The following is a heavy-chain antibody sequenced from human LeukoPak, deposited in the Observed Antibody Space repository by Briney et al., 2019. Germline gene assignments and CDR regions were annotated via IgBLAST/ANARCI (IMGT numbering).Heavy chain of an antibody. V-gene: IGHV1-2*02. J-gene: IGHJ5*02. CDR1: GYTFTAYY. CDR3: VRSSGGSGKWGDNWFDP. D-gene: IGHD3-10*01. Sequence: ASVKVSCKTSGYTFTAYYVHWVRQVPGQGLQWVGWINPNTGGTNYAETFQGRVTVTRDTSISTAYLELTGLRSDDTAVYYCVRSSGGSGKWGDNWFDPWGQGTLVTVSS. CDR2: INPNTGGT.